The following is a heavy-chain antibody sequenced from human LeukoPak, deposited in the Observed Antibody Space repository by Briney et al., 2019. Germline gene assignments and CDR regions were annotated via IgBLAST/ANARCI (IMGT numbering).Heavy chain of an antibody. J-gene: IGHJ3*01. V-gene: IGHV3-23*01. Sequence: GGSLRLSCSASGLTVSTYAMGWVRQAPVRGLEWVASITSGGNTIYAESLKGRFTISRDNSKNTVFLQINSLRAEDTAVYHCAKYLQPSGSPYALDFWGQGTMVTVSS. CDR1: GLTVSTYA. CDR2: ITSGGNT. CDR3: AKYLQPSGSPYALDF. D-gene: IGHD3-3*01.